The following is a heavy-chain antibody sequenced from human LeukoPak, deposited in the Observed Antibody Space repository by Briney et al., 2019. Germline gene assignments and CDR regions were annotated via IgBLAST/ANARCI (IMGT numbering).Heavy chain of an antibody. CDR3: ARGAARVEYSNYGFDY. CDR1: GFTFSSYS. Sequence: PGGSLRLSCAASGFTFSSYSMNWVRQAPGKGLEWVSSISSSSSYIYYADSVKGRFTISRDNAKNSLYLQMNSLRAEVTAVYYCARGAARVEYSNYGFDYWGQGTIVTVSS. V-gene: IGHV3-21*01. J-gene: IGHJ4*02. D-gene: IGHD4-11*01. CDR2: ISSSSSYI.